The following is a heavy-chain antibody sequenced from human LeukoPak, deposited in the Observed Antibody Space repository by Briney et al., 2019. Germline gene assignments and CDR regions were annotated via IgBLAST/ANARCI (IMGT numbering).Heavy chain of an antibody. CDR1: GFTFSSYA. CDR3: ARGIASSRSVAIDL. J-gene: IGHJ4*02. CDR2: ISYDGSNK. Sequence: GGSLRLSCAASGFTFSSYAMHWVRQAPGKGLEWVAVISYDGSNKYYADSVKGRFTISRDNSKNTLYLQMNSLRVEDTALYYCARGIASSRSVAIDLWGQGTLVAVSS. D-gene: IGHD6-13*01. V-gene: IGHV3-30-3*01.